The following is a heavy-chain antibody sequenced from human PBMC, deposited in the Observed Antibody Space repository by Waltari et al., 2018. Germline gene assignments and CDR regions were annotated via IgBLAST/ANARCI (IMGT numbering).Heavy chain of an antibody. D-gene: IGHD3-22*01. CDR1: GWSFSGYY. CDR3: ARDYYDSSGYYYYYYGMDV. CDR2: INHSGST. J-gene: IGHJ6*02. Sequence: QVPLQQWGAGLLKPSETLSLTSAVYGWSFSGYYWSWIRQPPAKGLEWSGEINHSGSTNYNPSLKSRVTISVDTSKNQFSLKLSSVTAADTAVYYCARDYYDSSGYYYYYYGMDVWGQGTTVTVSS. V-gene: IGHV4-34*01.